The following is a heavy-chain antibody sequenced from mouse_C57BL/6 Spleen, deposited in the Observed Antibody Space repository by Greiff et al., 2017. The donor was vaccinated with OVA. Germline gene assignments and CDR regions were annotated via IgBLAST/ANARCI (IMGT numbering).Heavy chain of an antibody. Sequence: QVQLQQSGPELVKPGASVKISCKASGYAFSSSWMNWVKQRPGKGHAWIGRIYPGDGDTNYNGKFKGKATLTADKSSSTAYMQLSSLTSEDSAVYFCARNWDYYYAMDYWGQGTSVTVSS. CDR2: IYPGDGDT. J-gene: IGHJ4*01. CDR1: GYAFSSSW. CDR3: ARNWDYYYAMDY. V-gene: IGHV1-82*01. D-gene: IGHD4-1*01.